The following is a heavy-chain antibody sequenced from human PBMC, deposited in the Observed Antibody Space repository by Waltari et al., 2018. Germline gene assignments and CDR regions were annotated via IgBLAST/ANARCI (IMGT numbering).Heavy chain of an antibody. Sequence: EVQLVESGGGLVQPGGSLRLSCAASGFTFSSYWMSLVRQAPGKGLEWGANIKQDGSEKYYVDSVKGRFTISRDNAKNSLYLQMNSLRAEDTAVYYCARDRLDCSGGSCYNYYYYYYMDVWGKGTTVTVSS. CDR3: ARDRLDCSGGSCYNYYYYYYMDV. D-gene: IGHD2-15*01. CDR2: IKQDGSEK. CDR1: GFTFSSYW. J-gene: IGHJ6*03. V-gene: IGHV3-7*01.